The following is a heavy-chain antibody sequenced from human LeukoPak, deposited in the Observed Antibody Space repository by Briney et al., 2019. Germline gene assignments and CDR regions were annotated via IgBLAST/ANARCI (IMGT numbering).Heavy chain of an antibody. J-gene: IGHJ5*02. D-gene: IGHD6-19*01. CDR1: GYSISSDKY. CDR2: IYHTGST. CDR3: ARSHSGWQGHNNWFDP. Sequence: SETLSLTCEVSGYSISSDKYWGWIRLSPGKGLEWIGTIYHTGSTFYHPSLKSRVSISVDTSKNQFSLRFTSVTAADTAVYYCARSHSGWQGHNNWFDPWGQGTLVTVSS. V-gene: IGHV4-38-2*01.